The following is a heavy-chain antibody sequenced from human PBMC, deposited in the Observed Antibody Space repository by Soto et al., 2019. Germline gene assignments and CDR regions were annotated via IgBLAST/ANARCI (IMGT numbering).Heavy chain of an antibody. CDR3: ARFTAMEMKFDP. CDR2: IYYSGTT. CDR1: GGSVSSGSYY. V-gene: IGHV4-61*01. D-gene: IGHD5-18*01. J-gene: IGHJ5*02. Sequence: QVQLQESGPGLVKPSETLSLTCTVSGGSVSSGSYYWSWIRQPPGQGLEWIGYIYYSGTTNYNPSLKSRVTISVDTSKNQFSLKLTSVTAADTAVYYCARFTAMEMKFDPWGQGTLVTVSS.